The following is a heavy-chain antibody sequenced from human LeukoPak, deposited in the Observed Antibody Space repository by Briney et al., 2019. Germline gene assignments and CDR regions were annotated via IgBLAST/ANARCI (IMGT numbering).Heavy chain of an antibody. V-gene: IGHV4-4*07. D-gene: IGHD6-13*01. CDR2: IYTSGST. CDR3: ARAESQSIAAAGSFDY. Sequence: SETLSLTCTVSGASISSYYWSWIRQPAGKGLEWIGRIYTSGSTNYNPSLKSRVTMSVDTSKNQFSLKLSSVTAADTAVYYCARAESQSIAAAGSFDYWGQGTLVTVSS. CDR1: GASISSYY. J-gene: IGHJ4*02.